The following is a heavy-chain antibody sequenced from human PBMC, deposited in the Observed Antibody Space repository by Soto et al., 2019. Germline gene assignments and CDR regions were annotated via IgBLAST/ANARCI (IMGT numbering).Heavy chain of an antibody. V-gene: IGHV3-30-3*01. Sequence: QVQLVESGGGVVQPGRSLRLSCAASGFTFSSYAMHWVRQAPGKGLEWVAVISYDGSNKYNADSVKGRFTISRDNSKNTLYLHMNSLRAEDTAVYYCARDGLRRYSWDYWGQGTLVTVSS. CDR1: GFTFSSYA. CDR2: ISYDGSNK. D-gene: IGHD4-17*01. CDR3: ARDGLRRYSWDY. J-gene: IGHJ4*02.